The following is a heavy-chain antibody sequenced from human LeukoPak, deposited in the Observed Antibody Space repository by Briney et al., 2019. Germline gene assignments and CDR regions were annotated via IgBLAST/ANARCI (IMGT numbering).Heavy chain of an antibody. J-gene: IGHJ6*02. Sequence: GGSLTLSCAASGFTFSSNWMHWVRQAPGKGLVWVSRINSDGSSTSYADSVKGRFTISRDHSKNSLYLQMNSLRVEDTAVYYCAKGNIAARQDIMDVWGQGTTVTVSS. V-gene: IGHV3-74*01. D-gene: IGHD6-6*01. CDR2: INSDGSST. CDR1: GFTFSSNW. CDR3: AKGNIAARQDIMDV.